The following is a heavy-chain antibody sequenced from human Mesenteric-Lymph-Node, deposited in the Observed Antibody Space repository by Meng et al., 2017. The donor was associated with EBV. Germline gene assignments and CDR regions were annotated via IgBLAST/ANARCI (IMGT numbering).Heavy chain of an antibody. CDR3: ARSSGYYSPSFDY. CDR1: GYTLSNYY. CDR2: FSPTGGSA. D-gene: IGHD3-22*01. V-gene: IGHV1-46*01. Sequence: QVWVVQSVAEVKKPGASVTVSCKASGYTLSNYYMHWVRQAPGQGLEWVGVFSPTGGSANYAQRFEGRISMTRDTSTSTFNLELSSLTSEDTATYFCARSSGYYSPSFDYWGQGTLVTVSS. J-gene: IGHJ4*02.